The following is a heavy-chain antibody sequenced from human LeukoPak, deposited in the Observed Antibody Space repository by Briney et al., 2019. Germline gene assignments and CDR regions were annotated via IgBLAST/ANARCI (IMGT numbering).Heavy chain of an antibody. CDR3: ARDYGGAYFDY. Sequence: GGSLRLSCAASGFTLSSYWMHWVRQAPGKGLVWVSRINSDGSSTSYADSVKGRFTISRDNAKNTLYLQMNSLRAEDTAVYYCARDYGGAYFDYWGQGTLVTVSS. CDR1: GFTLSSYW. D-gene: IGHD4-23*01. CDR2: INSDGSST. V-gene: IGHV3-74*01. J-gene: IGHJ4*02.